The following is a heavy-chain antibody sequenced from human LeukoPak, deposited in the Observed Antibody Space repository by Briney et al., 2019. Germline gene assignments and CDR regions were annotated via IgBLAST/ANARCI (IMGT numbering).Heavy chain of an antibody. CDR1: GGSFSGYY. CDR3: ARGYCSSTSCYRLLDY. Sequence: SETLSLTCAVYGGSFSGYYWSWIRQPPGKGLEWIGEINHSGSTNYNPSLKSRVTISVDTSKNQFSLKLSSVTAADTAVYYCARGYCSSTSCYRLLDYWGQGTLVTVSS. V-gene: IGHV4-34*01. D-gene: IGHD2-2*01. J-gene: IGHJ4*02. CDR2: INHSGST.